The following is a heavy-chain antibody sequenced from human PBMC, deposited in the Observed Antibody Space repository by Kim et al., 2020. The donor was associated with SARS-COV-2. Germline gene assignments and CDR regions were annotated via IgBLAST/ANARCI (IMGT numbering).Heavy chain of an antibody. Sequence: GGSLRLSCAASGFTFSDYYMSWIRQAPGKGLEWVSYISSSSSYTNYADSVKGRFTISRDNAKNSLYLQMNSLRAEDTAVYYCAGIGVDFWSGYPEDDYWGQRTLVTVSS. J-gene: IGHJ4*02. D-gene: IGHD3-3*01. CDR2: ISSSSSYT. V-gene: IGHV3-11*03. CDR1: GFTFSDYY. CDR3: AGIGVDFWSGYPEDDY.